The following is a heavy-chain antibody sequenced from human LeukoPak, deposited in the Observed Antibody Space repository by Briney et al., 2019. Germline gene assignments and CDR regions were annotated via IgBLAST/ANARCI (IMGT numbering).Heavy chain of an antibody. CDR3: AKDPYYYYYMDV. CDR1: GFTFSSYA. Sequence: GGSLRLSCAASGFTFSSYAMSWVRQAPGKGLEWVSAISGSGGSTYYANSVKGRFTISRDNSKNTLYLQMNSLRAEDTAVYYCAKDPYYYYYMDVWGKGTTVTVSS. J-gene: IGHJ6*03. V-gene: IGHV3-23*01. CDR2: ISGSGGST.